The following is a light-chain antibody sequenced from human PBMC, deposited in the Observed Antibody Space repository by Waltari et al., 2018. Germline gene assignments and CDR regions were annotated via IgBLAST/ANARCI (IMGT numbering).Light chain of an antibody. J-gene: IGKJ1*01. Sequence: DLQMTQSPSSLSASAGDRVTITCRASQSISTYLNWYQQIPGKAPKLLIYATSNLQSGVPSRFSGSGSGTHFTLTISSLQPEDFSIYYCQQSYTSPWTFGQGTRVEIK. CDR3: QQSYTSPWT. V-gene: IGKV1-39*01. CDR1: QSISTY. CDR2: ATS.